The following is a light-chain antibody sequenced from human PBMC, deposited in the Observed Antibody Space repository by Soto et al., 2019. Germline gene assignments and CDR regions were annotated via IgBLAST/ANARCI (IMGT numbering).Light chain of an antibody. CDR3: SSYTTSSILYV. V-gene: IGLV2-14*01. CDR2: EVT. J-gene: IGLJ1*01. CDR1: SSDVGGYNY. Sequence: QSVRTQPASVSGSPGQSITISCTGTSSDVGGYNYVSWYQQHQGKAPELIIYEVTSRPSGVSNRFSGSKSGNTASLTISGLQAEDEADYYCSSYTTSSILYVFGTGTKVTVL.